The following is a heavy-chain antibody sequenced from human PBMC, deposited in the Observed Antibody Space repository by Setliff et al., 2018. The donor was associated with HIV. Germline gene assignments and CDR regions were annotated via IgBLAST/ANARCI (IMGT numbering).Heavy chain of an antibody. D-gene: IGHD6-13*01. CDR1: GFTFSDYY. V-gene: IGHV3-21*01. Sequence: CAASGFTFSDYYMNWVRQAPGKGLEWVSSISSSTNYIYDADSVKGRFTISRDNTKNSLYLQMDSLRVEDTAVYYCVRSGANSSPAHARLDVWGQGTTVTVSS. J-gene: IGHJ6*02. CDR2: ISSSTNYI. CDR3: VRSGANSSPAHARLDV.